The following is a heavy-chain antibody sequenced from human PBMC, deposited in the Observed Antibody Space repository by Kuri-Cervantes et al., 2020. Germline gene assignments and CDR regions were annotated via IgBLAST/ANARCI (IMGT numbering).Heavy chain of an antibody. CDR1: GFTFSDYC. J-gene: IGHJ4*02. D-gene: IGHD2-15*01. V-gene: IGHV3-11*01. Sequence: GGSLRLSCAASGFTFSDYCMSWIRQAPGKGLEWVSYISSSGSTIYYADSVKGRFTISRDNAKNSLYLQMNSLRAEDTAVYYCARQELGYCSGGSCYSGGTLFDYWGQGTLVTVSS. CDR3: ARQELGYCSGGSCYSGGTLFDY. CDR2: ISSSGSTI.